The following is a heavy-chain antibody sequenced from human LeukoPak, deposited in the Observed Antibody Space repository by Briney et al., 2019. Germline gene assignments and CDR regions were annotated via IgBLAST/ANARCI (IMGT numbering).Heavy chain of an antibody. Sequence: GGSPRLSCAASGFTFSSYWMSWVRQAPGKGLEWVANIKQDGSEKYYVDSVKGRFTISRDNAKNSLYLQMNSLRAEDTAVYYCARDLDYYDSSGYLARGYYFDYWGHGTLVTVSS. V-gene: IGHV3-7*03. CDR1: GFTFSSYW. CDR2: IKQDGSEK. D-gene: IGHD3-22*01. J-gene: IGHJ4*01. CDR3: ARDLDYYDSSGYLARGYYFDY.